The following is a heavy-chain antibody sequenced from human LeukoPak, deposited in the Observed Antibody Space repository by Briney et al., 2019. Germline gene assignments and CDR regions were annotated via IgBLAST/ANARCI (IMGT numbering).Heavy chain of an antibody. J-gene: IGHJ3*02. CDR2: INSDGIST. CDR3: ARGYCSGGSCYKLNACDI. V-gene: IGHV3-74*01. D-gene: IGHD2-15*01. CDR1: GFTFSSYW. Sequence: GGSLRLSCAASGFTFSSYWMHWVRQAPGKGLVWVSHINSDGISTGYVDSVKGRFIISRDNAKNTLYLQMNSLRAEDAAVYYCARGYCSGGSCYKLNACDIWGQGTMVAVSS.